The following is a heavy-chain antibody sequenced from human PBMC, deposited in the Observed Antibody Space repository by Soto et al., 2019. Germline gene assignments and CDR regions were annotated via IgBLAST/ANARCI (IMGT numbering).Heavy chain of an antibody. D-gene: IGHD1-1*01. J-gene: IGHJ5*02. CDR1: GFTFSSYS. Sequence: GGSLRLSCAASGFTFSSYSMNWVRQAPGKGLEWVSSISSSSSYIYYADSVKGRFTISRDNAKNSLYLQMNSLRAEDTAVYYCARDQSIPGTNWFDPWGQGTLVTVSS. V-gene: IGHV3-21*01. CDR2: ISSSSSYI. CDR3: ARDQSIPGTNWFDP.